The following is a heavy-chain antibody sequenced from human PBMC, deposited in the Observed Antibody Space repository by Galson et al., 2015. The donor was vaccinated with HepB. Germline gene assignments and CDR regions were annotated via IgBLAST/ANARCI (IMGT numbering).Heavy chain of an antibody. D-gene: IGHD4-17*01. V-gene: IGHV3-33*01. CDR3: ARDDYADNVVMFDY. J-gene: IGHJ4*02. CDR2: IWYDGSNK. CDR1: GFTFSRYA. Sequence: SLRPSCAASGFTFSRYAMPWVRQAPGEGLEWVAVIWYDGSNKYFAESVKGRFTISRDNSKNTLSLQMDSLRPEDTAVYYCARDDYADNVVMFDYWGQGIQVTVSS.